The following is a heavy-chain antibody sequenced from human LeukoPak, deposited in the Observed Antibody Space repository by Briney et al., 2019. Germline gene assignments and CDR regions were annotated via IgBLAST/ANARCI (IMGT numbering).Heavy chain of an antibody. CDR1: GFTFTSYA. J-gene: IGHJ4*02. CDR2: ISASGGST. CDR3: AKGSSYYGSWSSLDN. V-gene: IGHV3-23*01. D-gene: IGHD3-10*01. Sequence: GGSLRLSCAASGFTFTSYALVWVRQAPGKGLDWVSAISASGGSTYYADSVKGRFTISRDNSKNAHYLQMNSLRAEDTAVYYCAKGSSYYGSWSSLDNWGQGMLVTVSS.